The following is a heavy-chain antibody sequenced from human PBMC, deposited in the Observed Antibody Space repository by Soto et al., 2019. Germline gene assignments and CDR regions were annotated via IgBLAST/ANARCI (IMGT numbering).Heavy chain of an antibody. Sequence: ASVKVSCKASGYTFINYGMSWVRQAPGQGLEWMGWISDYNGNTFYEKKFQGRVTMTTDTSTRTAYMELKSLRSDDTAVYYCVMVDNYVTPTPQDVWGQGTTVTVS. CDR2: ISDYNGNT. CDR3: VMVDNYVTPTPQDV. CDR1: GYTFINYG. V-gene: IGHV1-18*01. J-gene: IGHJ6*02. D-gene: IGHD3-16*01.